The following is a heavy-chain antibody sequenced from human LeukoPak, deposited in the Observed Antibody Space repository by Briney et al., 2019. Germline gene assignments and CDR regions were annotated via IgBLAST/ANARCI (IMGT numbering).Heavy chain of an antibody. J-gene: IGHJ6*03. D-gene: IGHD2-2*01. CDR2: IRYDGSNK. CDR3: AKEGTSYYYMDV. V-gene: IGHV3-30*02. CDR1: GFTFSSYG. Sequence: GGSLRLSCAASGFTFSSYGMHWVRQAPGKGLEWVAFIRYDGSNKYYADSVKGRFTISRDNSKNTLHLQMNSLRAEDTAVYYCAKEGTSYYYMDVWGKGTTVTVSS.